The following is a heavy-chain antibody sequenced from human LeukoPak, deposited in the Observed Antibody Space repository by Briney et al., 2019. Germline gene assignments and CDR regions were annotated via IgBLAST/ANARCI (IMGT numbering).Heavy chain of an antibody. CDR2: MNPNSGNT. CDR3: ARSTQDFWSGYYTYYYGMDV. Sequence: ASVKVSCKASGYTFTSYDINWVRQAPGQGREWMGWMNPNSGNTGYAQKFQGRVTMTRNTSISTAYMELSSLRSEDTAVYYCARSTQDFWSGYYTYYYGMDVWGQGTTVTVSS. D-gene: IGHD3-3*01. CDR1: GYTFTSYD. V-gene: IGHV1-8*01. J-gene: IGHJ6*02.